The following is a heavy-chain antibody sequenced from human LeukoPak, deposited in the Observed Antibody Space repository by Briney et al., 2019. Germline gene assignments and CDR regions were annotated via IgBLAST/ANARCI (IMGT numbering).Heavy chain of an antibody. Sequence: KSSETLSLTCAVYGGSFSGYYWSWLRQPPGKGLEWIGEINHSGSTNYNPSLKSRVTISVDTSKNQFSLKLSSVTAADTAVYYCARGPYGDYGEDYFDYWGQGTLVTVSS. J-gene: IGHJ4*02. CDR3: ARGPYGDYGEDYFDY. V-gene: IGHV4-34*01. CDR1: GGSFSGYY. D-gene: IGHD4-17*01. CDR2: INHSGST.